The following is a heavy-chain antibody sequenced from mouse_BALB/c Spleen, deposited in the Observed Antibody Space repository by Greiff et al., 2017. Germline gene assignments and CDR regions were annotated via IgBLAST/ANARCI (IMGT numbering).Heavy chain of an antibody. CDR3: ARRIYYRYDGGGAMDY. V-gene: IGHV5-6-3*01. J-gene: IGHJ4*01. Sequence: EVMLVESGGGLVQPGGSLKLSCAASGFTFSSYGMSWVRQTPDKRLELVATINSNGGSTYYPDSVKGRFTISRDNAKNTLYLQMSSLKSEDTAMYYCARRIYYRYDGGGAMDYWGQGTSVTVSS. D-gene: IGHD2-14*01. CDR2: INSNGGST. CDR1: GFTFSSYG.